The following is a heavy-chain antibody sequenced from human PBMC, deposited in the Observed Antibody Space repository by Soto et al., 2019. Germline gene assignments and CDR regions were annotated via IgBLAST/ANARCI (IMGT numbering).Heavy chain of an antibody. D-gene: IGHD3-3*02. J-gene: IGHJ6*03. CDR3: AMTFLEWHAPTGFYMDV. Sequence: PGESLKISCEGSGYSFTSYYIGWVRQMPGKGLEWMGTIHPGDSDTRYSPSFQGRVTISADKSTSTAYLQWSSLKASDTAIYYCAMTFLEWHAPTGFYMDVWGKGPTVTVSS. V-gene: IGHV5-51*01. CDR1: GYSFTSYY. CDR2: IHPGDSDT.